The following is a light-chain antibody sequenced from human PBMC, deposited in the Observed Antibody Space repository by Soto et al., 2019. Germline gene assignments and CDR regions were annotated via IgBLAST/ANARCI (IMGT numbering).Light chain of an antibody. CDR3: SSYTSISTLYV. CDR2: EVS. J-gene: IGLJ1*01. Sequence: QSVLAQPASVSGSPGQSITISCTGTNSDVGGYNYVSWYQQHPGKAPELMIYEVSHRPSGVSNRFSGSKSDNTASLTISGLQAEAEADYSCSSYTSISTLYVFGTGTKVTVL. CDR1: NSDVGGYNY. V-gene: IGLV2-14*01.